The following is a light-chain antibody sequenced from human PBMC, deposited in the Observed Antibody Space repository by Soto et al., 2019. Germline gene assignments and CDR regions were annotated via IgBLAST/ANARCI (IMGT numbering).Light chain of an antibody. Sequence: EIVLTQSPATLSLSPGERATLSCRASQGVSSSLAWYQKKPGQAPRLLIYDASNRATGIPARLSGSGSGTDVTLTISSLEPEDFAIYDCQQRNNWPPIFTFGPGSKVDFK. CDR2: DAS. CDR1: QGVSSS. J-gene: IGKJ3*01. V-gene: IGKV3-11*01. CDR3: QQRNNWPPIFT.